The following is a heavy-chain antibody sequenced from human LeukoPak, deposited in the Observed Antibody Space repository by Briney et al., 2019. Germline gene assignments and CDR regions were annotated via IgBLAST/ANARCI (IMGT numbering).Heavy chain of an antibody. CDR3: TRLVGVAEGSY. J-gene: IGHJ4*02. CDR1: GFTFSGSA. D-gene: IGHD6-19*01. Sequence: GGSLRLSCAACGFTFSGSAMHGVRQACGKGLEWVGRIRSKANSYARAYAASVKGRFTISRDDSKNTAYLQMNSLKTEDTAVYYCTRLVGVAEGSYWGQGTLVTVSS. V-gene: IGHV3-73*01. CDR2: IRSKANSYAR.